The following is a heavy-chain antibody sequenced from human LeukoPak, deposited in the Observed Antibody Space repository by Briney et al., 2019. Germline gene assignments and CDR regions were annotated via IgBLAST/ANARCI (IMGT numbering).Heavy chain of an antibody. J-gene: IGHJ4*02. Sequence: GGSLRLSCAASGFTFSSYGMHWVRQAPGKGLEWVAVIWYDGSNKYYADSVKGRFTISRDNSKNTLFLQMNSLRADDTAVYYCARGGSYVHYWGQGTLVTVSS. V-gene: IGHV3-33*01. CDR3: ARGGSYVHY. CDR2: IWYDGSNK. CDR1: GFTFSSYG. D-gene: IGHD1-26*01.